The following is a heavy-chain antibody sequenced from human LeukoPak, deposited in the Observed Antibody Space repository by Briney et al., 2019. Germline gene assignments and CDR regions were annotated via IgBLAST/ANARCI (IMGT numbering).Heavy chain of an antibody. V-gene: IGHV4-59*01. CDR3: ARAGTIPYFDY. CDR2: IYYSGST. CDR1: GGSISSYY. Sequence: PSETLSLTCTVSGGSISSYYWSWIRQPPGKGLEWIGYIYYSGSTNYNPSLKSRVTISVDTSKNQFSLKLSSVTAADMAVYYCARAGTIPYFDYWGQGTLVTVSS. J-gene: IGHJ4*02. D-gene: IGHD1-7*01.